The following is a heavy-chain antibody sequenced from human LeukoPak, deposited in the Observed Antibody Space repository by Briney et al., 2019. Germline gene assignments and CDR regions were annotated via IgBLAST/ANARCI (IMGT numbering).Heavy chain of an antibody. CDR1: GFTFSSYW. J-gene: IGHJ4*02. CDR3: AGDRYSSGWYGSGY. D-gene: IGHD6-19*01. Sequence: GGSLRLSCAASGFTFSSYWMSWVRQAPGKGLEWVANIKQDGSEKYYVDSVKGRFTISRDNAKNSLYLQMNSLRAEDTAVYYCAGDRYSSGWYGSGYWGQGTLVTVSS. V-gene: IGHV3-7*01. CDR2: IKQDGSEK.